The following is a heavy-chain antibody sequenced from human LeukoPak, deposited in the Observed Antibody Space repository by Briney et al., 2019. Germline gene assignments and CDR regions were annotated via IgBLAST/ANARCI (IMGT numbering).Heavy chain of an antibody. V-gene: IGHV4-59*01. CDR2: IYYSGST. D-gene: IGHD2-2*01. CDR3: ARDRGAYQLLGFDY. J-gene: IGHJ4*02. Sequence: PSETLSLTCTVSGGSISSYYWSWIRQPPGKGLEWIGYIYYSGSTNYNPSLKSRVTISVDMSKNQFSLKLSSVTAADTAVYYCARDRGAYQLLGFDYWGQGTLVTVSS. CDR1: GGSISSYY.